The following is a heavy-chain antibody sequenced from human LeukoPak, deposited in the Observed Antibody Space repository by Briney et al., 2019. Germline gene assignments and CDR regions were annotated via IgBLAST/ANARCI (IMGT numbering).Heavy chain of an antibody. Sequence: GGSLRLSCAASGFTFSSYAMSWVRQAPGKGLEWVSAISGSGGSTYYADSVKGRFTISRDNSKNTLYLQMNSLRAEDTAVYYCARGKYYDFWSGFDYWGQGTLVTVSS. V-gene: IGHV3-23*01. CDR1: GFTFSSYA. D-gene: IGHD3-3*01. CDR3: ARGKYYDFWSGFDY. J-gene: IGHJ4*02. CDR2: ISGSGGST.